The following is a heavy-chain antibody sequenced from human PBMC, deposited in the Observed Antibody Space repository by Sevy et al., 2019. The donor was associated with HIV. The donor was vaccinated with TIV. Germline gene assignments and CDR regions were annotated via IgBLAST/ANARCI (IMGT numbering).Heavy chain of an antibody. J-gene: IGHJ4*02. CDR2: ISFSGSKT. D-gene: IGHD3-3*01. CDR3: AKTPFMDFWNDYYSFYFDF. V-gene: IGHV3-23*01. CDR1: GFNFNNYA. Sequence: GGSLRLSCAAAGFNFNNYAMTWVRQAPGKWLEWVSGISFSGSKTYYAESVKGRFSISRDPSKNTLYLQMNNVRVEDTAVYFCAKTPFMDFWNDYYSFYFDFWGQGTLVTVSS.